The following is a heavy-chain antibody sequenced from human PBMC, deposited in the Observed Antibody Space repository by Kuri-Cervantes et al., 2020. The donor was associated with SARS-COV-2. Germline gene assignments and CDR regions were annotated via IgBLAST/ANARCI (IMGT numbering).Heavy chain of an antibody. V-gene: IGHV1-69*04. CDR1: GGTFSSYA. CDR3: AREGSRGSSHPVYY. D-gene: IGHD6-6*01. J-gene: IGHJ4*02. Sequence: SVKVSCKASGGTFSSYAISWVRQAPGQGLEWMGRIIPILGTANYAQKFQGRVTITADKSTSTAYMELSSLRSEGTAVYYCAREGSRGSSHPVYYWGQGTLVTVSS. CDR2: IIPILGTA.